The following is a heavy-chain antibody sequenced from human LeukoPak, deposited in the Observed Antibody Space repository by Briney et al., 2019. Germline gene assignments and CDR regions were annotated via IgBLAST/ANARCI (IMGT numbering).Heavy chain of an antibody. CDR2: IRYDGSNK. CDR3: ARSRGYCSGGSCSYYYYYMDV. Sequence: GGSLRLSCAASGFTFSSYGMHWVRQAPGKGLEWVAFIRYDGSNKYYADSVKGRFTISRDNSKNTLYLQMNSLRAEDTAVYYCARSRGYCSGGSCSYYYYYMDVWGKGTTVTISS. CDR1: GFTFSSYG. V-gene: IGHV3-30*02. J-gene: IGHJ6*03. D-gene: IGHD2-15*01.